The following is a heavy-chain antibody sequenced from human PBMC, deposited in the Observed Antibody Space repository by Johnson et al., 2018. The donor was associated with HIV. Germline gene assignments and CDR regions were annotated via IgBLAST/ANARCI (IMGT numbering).Heavy chain of an antibody. CDR1: GFTFSSSG. CDR2: LRYDGSNK. J-gene: IGHJ3*02. CDR3: AKGPILDDGFDI. V-gene: IGHV3-30*02. D-gene: IGHD3-3*01. Sequence: QVQLVESGGGVVQPGGSLRLSCAASGFTFSSSGMHWVRQAPGKGLEWVAFLRYDGSNKYYADYVKGRFTISRDNSKNTLYLQMNSLRAEDTAVYYCAKGPILDDGFDIWGQGTMVTVSS.